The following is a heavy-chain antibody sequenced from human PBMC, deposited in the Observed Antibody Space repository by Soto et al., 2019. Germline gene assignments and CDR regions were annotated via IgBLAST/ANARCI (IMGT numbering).Heavy chain of an antibody. J-gene: IGHJ4*02. CDR3: ARLLTAAAHTDY. CDR1: GGSFSGYY. V-gene: IGHV4-34*01. D-gene: IGHD6-13*01. Sequence: SETLSLTCAVYGGSFSGYYWTWIRQPPGTGLEWIGEINHSGSTNYNPSLKSRVTISVDTSKNQFSLKLISVTAADTAVYYCARLLTAAAHTDYWGQGTLVTVSS. CDR2: INHSGST.